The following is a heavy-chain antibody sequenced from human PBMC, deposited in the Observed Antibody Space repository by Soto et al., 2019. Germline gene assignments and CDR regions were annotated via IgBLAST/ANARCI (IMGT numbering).Heavy chain of an antibody. D-gene: IGHD3-22*01. CDR1: GGSISSYY. V-gene: IGHV4-59*01. CDR3: AREGGDYYDSSGYPTYFDY. J-gene: IGHJ4*02. CDR2: IYYSGST. Sequence: SETLSLTCTVSGGSISSYYWSWIRQPPGKGLEWIGYIYYSGSTNYNPSLKSRVTISVDTSKNQFSLKLSSVTAADTAVYYCAREGGDYYDSSGYPTYFDYWGQGTLVTVS.